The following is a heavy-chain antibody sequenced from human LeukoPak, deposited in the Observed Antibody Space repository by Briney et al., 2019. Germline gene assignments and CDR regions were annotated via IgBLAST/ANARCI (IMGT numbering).Heavy chain of an antibody. CDR2: IYYSGST. CDR1: GGSISSSSYY. Sequence: PSETLSLTCTVSGGSISSSSYYWGWIRQPPGKGLEWIGSIYYSGSTYYNPSLKSRVTISVDTSKNQFSLKLSSVTAADTAVYYCARELPAAIPPFYYYYYYMDVWGKGTTVTVSS. V-gene: IGHV4-39*07. J-gene: IGHJ6*03. CDR3: ARELPAAIPPFYYYYYYMDV. D-gene: IGHD2-2*02.